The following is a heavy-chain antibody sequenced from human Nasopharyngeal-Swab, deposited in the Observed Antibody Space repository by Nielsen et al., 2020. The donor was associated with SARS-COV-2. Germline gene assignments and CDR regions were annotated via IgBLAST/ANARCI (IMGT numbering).Heavy chain of an antibody. J-gene: IGHJ4*02. CDR2: IYYSGST. D-gene: IGHD5-12*01. Sequence: SCTVSGGSISSGDYYWSWIRQPPGKGLEWIGYIYYSGSTYYNPSLKSRVTISVDTSKNQFSLKLSSVTAADTAVYYCARHPTITREGFDYWGQGTLVTVSS. V-gene: IGHV4-30-4*01. CDR3: ARHPTITREGFDY. CDR1: GGSISSGDYY.